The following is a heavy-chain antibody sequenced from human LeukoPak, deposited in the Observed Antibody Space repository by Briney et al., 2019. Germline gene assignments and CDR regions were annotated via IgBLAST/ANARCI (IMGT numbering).Heavy chain of an antibody. J-gene: IGHJ4*02. Sequence: GGSLRLSCVASGFTFSDYYMSWIRQAPGKGLEWISYITNSGSTIFYADSVKGRFSISRDNANNSLFLQMNSLRAEDTAVYYCAKDGILNYYDSSGYYSDYWGQGTLVTVSS. D-gene: IGHD3-22*01. CDR3: AKDGILNYYDSSGYYSDY. V-gene: IGHV3-11*01. CDR2: ITNSGSTI. CDR1: GFTFSDYY.